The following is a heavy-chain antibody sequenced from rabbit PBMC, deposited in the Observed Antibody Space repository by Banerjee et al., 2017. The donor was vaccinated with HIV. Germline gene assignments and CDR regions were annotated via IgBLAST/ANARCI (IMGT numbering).Heavy chain of an antibody. V-gene: IGHV1S45*01. D-gene: IGHD6-1*01. CDR2: IYAGKGST. CDR3: ARDKSYGGDDHVKYYFGL. Sequence: QEQLKETGGGLVQPGGSLTLSCKASGFDFSSYYMSWVRQAPGKGLEWIGIIYAGKGSTDYASWVNGRFTISKTSSTTVTLQMTSLTVADTATYFCARDKSYGGDDHVKYYFGLWGPGTLVTVS. J-gene: IGHJ4*01. CDR1: GFDFSSYYM.